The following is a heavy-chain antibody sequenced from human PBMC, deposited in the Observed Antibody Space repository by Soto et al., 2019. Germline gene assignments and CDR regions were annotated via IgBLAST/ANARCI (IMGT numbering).Heavy chain of an antibody. J-gene: IGHJ5*02. CDR3: ATEQVTYGDYFRWFDP. CDR1: GYTLTELS. Sequence: ASVKVSCKVSGYTLTELSMHWVRQAPGKGLEWMGGFDPEDGETIYAQKFQGRVTMTEDTSTDTAYMELSSLRSEDTAVYYCATEQVTYGDYFRWFDPWGQGTLVTVSS. V-gene: IGHV1-24*01. CDR2: FDPEDGET. D-gene: IGHD4-17*01.